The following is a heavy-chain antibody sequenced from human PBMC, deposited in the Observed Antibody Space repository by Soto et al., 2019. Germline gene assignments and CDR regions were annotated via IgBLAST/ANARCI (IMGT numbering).Heavy chain of an antibody. V-gene: IGHV4-39*01. J-gene: IGHJ5*02. CDR3: ARTRAVWFDP. Sequence: QLQLQESGPGLVKPSETLSLTCTVSGGSITSSSYYWGWIRQPPGKGLEWIGSIYYSGSTYYNPSLKSRVTISVDTSKNQFSLKLSSVTAADTAVYYCARTRAVWFDPWGQGTLVTVSS. D-gene: IGHD6-19*01. CDR1: GGSITSSSYY. CDR2: IYYSGST.